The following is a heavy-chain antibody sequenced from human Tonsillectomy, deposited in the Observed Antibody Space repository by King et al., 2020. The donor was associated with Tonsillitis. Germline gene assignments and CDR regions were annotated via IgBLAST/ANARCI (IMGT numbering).Heavy chain of an antibody. CDR1: GFIFSNYW. J-gene: IGHJ4*02. D-gene: IGHD7-27*01. Sequence: VQLVESGGGLVQPGGSLTLSCAASGFIFSNYWMHWARQGPGKGLEWVAHINNDGSGTTYADSVKGRFTISRDNAKSTLHLQMNSLRDEDMAVYYCVRDNWGMHDWGQGTLITVSS. V-gene: IGHV3-74*01. CDR2: INNDGSGT. CDR3: VRDNWGMHD.